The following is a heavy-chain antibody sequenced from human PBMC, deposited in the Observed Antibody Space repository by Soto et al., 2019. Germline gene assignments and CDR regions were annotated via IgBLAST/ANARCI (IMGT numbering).Heavy chain of an antibody. CDR3: ARAPREYNPPPICDY. CDR1: GFTFSNYA. Sequence: QVQLVESGGGVVQPGTSLRLSCAASGFTFSNYAIHWVRQAPGKGLEWVSLIWNDGSKKYYVDSVEGRFAISRDNSKNPGDLKMTSLRAEDTAVYYCARAPREYNPPPICDYGGLGPQVTVPS. CDR2: IWNDGSKK. D-gene: IGHD1-1*01. J-gene: IGHJ4*02. V-gene: IGHV3-33*01.